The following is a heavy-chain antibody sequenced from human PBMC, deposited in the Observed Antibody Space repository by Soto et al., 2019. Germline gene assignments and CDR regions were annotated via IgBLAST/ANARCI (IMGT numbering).Heavy chain of an antibody. CDR3: AATSNYDFWSGYYIPFDY. CDR2: IVVGSGNT. Sequence: SVKVSCKASGFTFTSSAVQWVRQARGQRHEWIGWIVVGSGNTNYAQKFQERVTITRDMSTSTAYMELSSLRSEDTAVYYCAATSNYDFWSGYYIPFDYWGQGTLVTVSS. V-gene: IGHV1-58*01. J-gene: IGHJ4*02. CDR1: GFTFTSSA. D-gene: IGHD3-3*01.